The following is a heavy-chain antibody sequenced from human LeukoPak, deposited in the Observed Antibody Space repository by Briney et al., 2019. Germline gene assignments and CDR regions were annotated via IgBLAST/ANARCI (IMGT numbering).Heavy chain of an antibody. Sequence: SETLSLTCAVYGGSFSGYYWSWIRQPPGKGLEWIGEINHSGNTNYNPSLKSRVTISVDTSKNQFSLKLSSVAAADTAVYYCARHWGIVGPPGAFDIWGQGTMVTVSS. CDR2: INHSGNT. CDR1: GGSFSGYY. CDR3: ARHWGIVGPPGAFDI. D-gene: IGHD1-26*01. J-gene: IGHJ3*02. V-gene: IGHV4-34*01.